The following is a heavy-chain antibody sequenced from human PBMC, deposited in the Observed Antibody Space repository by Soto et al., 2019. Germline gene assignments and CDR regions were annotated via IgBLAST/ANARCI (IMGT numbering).Heavy chain of an antibody. CDR2: IYSSGNT. CDR1: GGSIRFYY. Sequence: PSETLSLTCTVSGGSIRFYYWTWIRQPPGKGLEWIGHIYSSGNTKYNPSLKSRVTISVDTSKNQFSLNLSSVTAADTALYYCARGQTTVTSYYYYYYGMDVWGQGTTVTVSS. J-gene: IGHJ6*02. V-gene: IGHV4-59*01. D-gene: IGHD4-17*01. CDR3: ARGQTTVTSYYYYYYGMDV.